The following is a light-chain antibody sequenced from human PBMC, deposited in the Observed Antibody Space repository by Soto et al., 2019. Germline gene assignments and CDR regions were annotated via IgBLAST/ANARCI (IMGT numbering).Light chain of an antibody. J-gene: IGKJ4*01. Sequence: EIVLTQSPGTLSLSPGERATLSCRASQTVSSSYLAWYQQKLGQAPRLLIHGASSRATGIPDRFSGSGSGTEFTLTISRLEPEDFAVYYCQQYGSSLLTFGGGTKVEIK. CDR3: QQYGSSLLT. CDR1: QTVSSSY. CDR2: GAS. V-gene: IGKV3-20*01.